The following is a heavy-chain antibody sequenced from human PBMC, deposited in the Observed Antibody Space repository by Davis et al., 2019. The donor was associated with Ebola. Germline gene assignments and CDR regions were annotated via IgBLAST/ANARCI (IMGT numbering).Heavy chain of an antibody. D-gene: IGHD4-11*01. J-gene: IGHJ4*02. V-gene: IGHV3-74*01. CDR2: INSDGSTT. CDR3: ESETRLGY. Sequence: GESLKISCAASGFTFRNYWMHWVRQAPGKGLVWVSRINSDGSTTNYADSVKGRFTTSRDNAKNTLYLQMNSLRAEDTAVYYCESETRLGYWGQGTLVTVSS. CDR1: GFTFRNYW.